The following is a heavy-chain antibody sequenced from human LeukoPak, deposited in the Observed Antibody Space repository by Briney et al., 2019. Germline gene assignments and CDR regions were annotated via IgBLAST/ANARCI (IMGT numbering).Heavy chain of an antibody. CDR2: ISYDGSNK. CDR1: GFTFSSYA. V-gene: IGHV3-30-3*01. Sequence: PGGSLRLSCAASGFTFSSYAMSWVRQAPGKGLEWVAVISYDGSNKYYADSVKGRFTISRDNSKNTLYLQMNSLRAEDTAVYYCARPDYADYWGQGTLVTVSS. CDR3: ARPDYADY. J-gene: IGHJ4*02.